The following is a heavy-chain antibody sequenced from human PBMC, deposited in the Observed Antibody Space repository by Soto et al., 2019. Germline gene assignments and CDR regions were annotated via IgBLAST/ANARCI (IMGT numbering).Heavy chain of an antibody. J-gene: IGHJ4*02. CDR3: ASSIGYSYGAFDY. CDR2: IYYSGST. D-gene: IGHD5-18*01. V-gene: IGHV4-59*01. CDR1: GGSISSYY. Sequence: SETLSLTCTVSGGSISSYYWSWIRQPPGKGLEWIGYIYYSGSTNYNPSLKSRVTISVDTSKNQFSLKLSSVTAADTAVYYCASSIGYSYGAFDYWGQGTLVTVSS.